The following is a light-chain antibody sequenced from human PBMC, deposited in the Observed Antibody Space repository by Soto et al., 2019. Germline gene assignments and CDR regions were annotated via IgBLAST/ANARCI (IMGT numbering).Light chain of an antibody. CDR1: QSISSW. Sequence: DIQMTQSPSTLSASVGDRVTITCRASQSISSWLAWYQQKPGKAPKLLIYKASSLESGVPSRFIGGGSGTDFTLTISSLQPDDFATYSCQQYNSYPYTFGQGTKLEIK. J-gene: IGKJ2*01. CDR3: QQYNSYPYT. CDR2: KAS. V-gene: IGKV1-5*03.